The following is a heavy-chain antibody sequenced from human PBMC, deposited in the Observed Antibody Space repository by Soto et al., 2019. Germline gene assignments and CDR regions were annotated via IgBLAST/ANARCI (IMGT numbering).Heavy chain of an antibody. Sequence: SVKVSCKASGGTFSSYAISWVRQAPGQGLEWMGGIIPIFGTANYAQKFQGRVTITADESTSTAYMELSSLRSEDTAVYYCARDSSKPIAAASYYYYYGMVVWGQGTTVTVSS. V-gene: IGHV1-69*13. D-gene: IGHD6-13*01. CDR3: ARDSSKPIAAASYYYYYGMVV. CDR2: IIPIFGTA. J-gene: IGHJ6*02. CDR1: GGTFSSYA.